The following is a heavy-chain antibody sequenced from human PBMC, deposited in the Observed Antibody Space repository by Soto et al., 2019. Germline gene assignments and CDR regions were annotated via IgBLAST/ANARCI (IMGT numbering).Heavy chain of an antibody. CDR2: ISSNGGPT. V-gene: IGHV3-64D*06. CDR1: GFTFSSYA. D-gene: IGHD2-15*01. Sequence: PGGSLRLSCSGSGFTFSSYAMHWVRQAPGKGLQYVSSISSNGGPTYYTDSVKGRFTISRDNSKNTLYLQMNSLRVEDTAVYYCVKDRWIDYWGKGTLVTVSS. J-gene: IGHJ4*02. CDR3: VKDRWIDY.